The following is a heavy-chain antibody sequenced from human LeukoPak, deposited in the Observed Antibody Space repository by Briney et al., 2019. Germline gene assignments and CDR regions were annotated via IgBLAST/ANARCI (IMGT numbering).Heavy chain of an antibody. D-gene: IGHD3-10*01. CDR2: IWYDGSTK. J-gene: IGHJ4*02. V-gene: IGHV3-33*01. Sequence: PGGSLRLSCAASRFTFSNHGMHWVRRTPGKGLEWLAVIWYDGSTKYYADSVKGRFTISRDNSGNTVFLHMNSLRAEDTAFYFCARDRKTGSYYPDYWGRGTLVTVSS. CDR1: RFTFSNHG. CDR3: ARDRKTGSYYPDY.